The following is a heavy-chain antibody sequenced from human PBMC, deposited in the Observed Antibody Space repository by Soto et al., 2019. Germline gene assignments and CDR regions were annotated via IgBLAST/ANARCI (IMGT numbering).Heavy chain of an antibody. D-gene: IGHD6-19*01. Sequence: GGSLRLSCAASGFTFSNYGMSWVRQAPGKGLEWVSGIRSFGSTTYYADSVKGRFTISRDNSKNRLLLQMNSLKGEDTAVYYYAREVKSGWYEAFDSWGQGTLVTVYS. V-gene: IGHV3-23*01. CDR3: AREVKSGWYEAFDS. J-gene: IGHJ4*02. CDR1: GFTFSNYG. CDR2: IRSFGSTT.